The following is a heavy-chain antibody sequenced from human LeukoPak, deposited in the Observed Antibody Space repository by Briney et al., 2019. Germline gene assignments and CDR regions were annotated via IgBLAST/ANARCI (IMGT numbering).Heavy chain of an antibody. CDR1: GYTLTELS. V-gene: IGHV1-24*01. CDR3: ATRLAAHDAFDI. J-gene: IGHJ3*02. Sequence: ASVKVSCKVSGYTLTELSMHWVRQAPGKGLEWMGGFDPEDGDTIYAQKFQGRVTMTEDTSTDTAYMELSSLRSEDTAVYYCATRLAAHDAFDIWGQGTMVTVSS. D-gene: IGHD2-15*01. CDR2: FDPEDGDT.